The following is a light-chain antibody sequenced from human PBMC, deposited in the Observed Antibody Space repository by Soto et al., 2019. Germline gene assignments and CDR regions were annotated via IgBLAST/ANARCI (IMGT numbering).Light chain of an antibody. CDR2: GAS. Sequence: ETVLTQSPATLSLFPGERATLSCRASQSLSSYLAWYQQKPGQAPRLLIYGASSRATGIPDRFSGSGSGTDFTLTISRLEPEDFAVYYCQQYGSSLITFGQGTRLEIK. J-gene: IGKJ5*01. CDR3: QQYGSSLIT. V-gene: IGKV3-20*01. CDR1: QSLSSY.